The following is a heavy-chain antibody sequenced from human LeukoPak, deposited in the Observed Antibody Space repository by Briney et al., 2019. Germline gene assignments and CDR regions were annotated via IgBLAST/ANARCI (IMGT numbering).Heavy chain of an antibody. V-gene: IGHV4-59*01. CDR1: GGSISSYY. CDR3: ARVMLVTGDAFDI. D-gene: IGHD2-21*02. Sequence: SETLSLTCTVSGGSISSYYWSWIRQPPGKGLEWIGYIYYSGSTNYNPSLKGRVTISVDTSKNQFSLKLSSVTAADTAVYYCARVMLVTGDAFDIWGQGTMVTVSS. J-gene: IGHJ3*02. CDR2: IYYSGST.